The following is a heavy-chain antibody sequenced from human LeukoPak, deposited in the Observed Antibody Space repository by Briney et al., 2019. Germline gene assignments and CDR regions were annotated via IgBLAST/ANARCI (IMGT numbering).Heavy chain of an antibody. CDR3: AASASTVTTGLRYYYYGMDV. V-gene: IGHV1-58*02. CDR1: GFTFTSSA. Sequence: GASVKVSCKASGFTFTSSAMQWVRQARGQRLEWIGWIVVGSGNTNYAQKFQERVTITRDMSTSTAYMELSSLRSEDTAVYYCAASASTVTTGLRYYYYGMDVWGQGTTVTVSS. D-gene: IGHD4-17*01. J-gene: IGHJ6*02. CDR2: IVVGSGNT.